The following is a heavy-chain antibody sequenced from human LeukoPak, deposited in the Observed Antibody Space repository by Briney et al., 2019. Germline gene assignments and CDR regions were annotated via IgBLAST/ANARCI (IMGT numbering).Heavy chain of an antibody. CDR1: GGSISSYY. D-gene: IGHD6-6*01. CDR3: ARSAVAARLNWFDP. CDR2: IYTSGST. J-gene: IGHJ5*02. Sequence: PSETLSLTCTVSGGSISSYYWSWIRQPAGKGLEWIGRIYTSGSTNYNPSLKSRVTMSVGTSKNQFSLKLSSVTAADTAVYYCARSAVAARLNWFDPWGQGTLVTVSS. V-gene: IGHV4-4*07.